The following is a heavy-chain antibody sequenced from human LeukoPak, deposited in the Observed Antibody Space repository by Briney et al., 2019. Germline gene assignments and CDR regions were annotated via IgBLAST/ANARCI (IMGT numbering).Heavy chain of an antibody. CDR3: AKDNRYYDIFGGMDV. Sequence: GRSLRLCCAASGFTFDDYAMHWVRQAPGKGLEWVSGISWNSGSIGYADSVKGRFTISRDNAKNSLYLQMNSLRAEDTALYYCAKDNRYYDIFGGMDVWGQGTTVTVSS. V-gene: IGHV3-9*01. D-gene: IGHD3-9*01. CDR2: ISWNSGSI. J-gene: IGHJ6*02. CDR1: GFTFDDYA.